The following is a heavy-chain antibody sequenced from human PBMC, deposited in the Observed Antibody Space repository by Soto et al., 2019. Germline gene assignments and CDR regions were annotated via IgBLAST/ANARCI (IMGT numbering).Heavy chain of an antibody. V-gene: IGHV3-23*01. J-gene: IGHJ4*02. Sequence: GGSLRLSCAASGFTFSSYAMSWVRQAPGKGLEWVSAISGSGGSTYYADSVKGRFTISRDNSKNTLYLQMNSLRAEDTAVYYCANVGRWLQLRGYFDYWGQGTLVTVSS. D-gene: IGHD5-12*01. CDR1: GFTFSSYA. CDR2: ISGSGGST. CDR3: ANVGRWLQLRGYFDY.